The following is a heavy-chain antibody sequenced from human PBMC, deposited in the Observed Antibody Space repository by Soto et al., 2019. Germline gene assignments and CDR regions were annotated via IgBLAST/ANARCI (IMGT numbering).Heavy chain of an antibody. CDR1: GFTFSSYG. D-gene: IGHD6-19*01. J-gene: IGHJ4*02. Sequence: GGSLRLSCAASGFTFSSYGMHWVRQAPGKGLEWVAVISYDGSNKYYADSVKGRFTISRDNSKNTLYLQMNSLRAEDTAVYCCAKAVIGQWLELELDYWGQGTLVTVSS. CDR3: AKAVIGQWLELELDY. CDR2: ISYDGSNK. V-gene: IGHV3-30*18.